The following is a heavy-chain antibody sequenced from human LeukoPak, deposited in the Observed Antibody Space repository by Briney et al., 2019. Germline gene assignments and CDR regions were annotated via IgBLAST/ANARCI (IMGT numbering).Heavy chain of an antibody. Sequence: GASVKVSCKASGYTFTSYGISWVRQAPGQGLEWMGWISGYNGNTNYAQKFQGRVTMTTDTSTSTAYMELRSLRSDDTAVYFCAREVTHHVYYGMDVWGQGTTVTVSS. V-gene: IGHV1-18*01. CDR3: AREVTHHVYYGMDV. D-gene: IGHD4-11*01. CDR2: ISGYNGNT. CDR1: GYTFTSYG. J-gene: IGHJ6*02.